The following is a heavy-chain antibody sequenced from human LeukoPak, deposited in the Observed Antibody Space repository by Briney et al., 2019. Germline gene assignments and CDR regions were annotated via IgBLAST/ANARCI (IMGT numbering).Heavy chain of an antibody. CDR1: GGSISSSSYY. D-gene: IGHD3-3*01. V-gene: IGHV4-39*07. J-gene: IGHJ4*02. CDR2: IYYSGGT. CDR3: ARVGGYYDFWSGYYGYGNFDY. Sequence: SETLSLTCTVSGGSISSSSYYWGWIRQPPGKGLEWIGSIYYSGGTYYNPSLKSRVTISVDTSKNQFSLKLSSVTAADTAVYYCARVGGYYDFWSGYYGYGNFDYWGQGTLVTVSS.